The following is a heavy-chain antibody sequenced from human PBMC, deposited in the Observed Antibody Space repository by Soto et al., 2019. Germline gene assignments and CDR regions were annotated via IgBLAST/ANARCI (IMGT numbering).Heavy chain of an antibody. Sequence: GGSLRLSCAASGFTFSNAWMSWVRQAPGKGLEWVGRIKSKTDGGTTDYAAPVKGRFTISRDDSKNTLYLQMNSLKTEDTAVYYCTTYHEYYYYYMDVWGKGTRSPSP. CDR1: GFTFSNAW. V-gene: IGHV3-15*01. J-gene: IGHJ6*03. CDR2: IKSKTDGGTT. CDR3: TTYHEYYYYYMDV.